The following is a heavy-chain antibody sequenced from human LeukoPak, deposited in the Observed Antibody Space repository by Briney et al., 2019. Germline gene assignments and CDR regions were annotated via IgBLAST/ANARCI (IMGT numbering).Heavy chain of an antibody. CDR2: IYYTGSI. V-gene: IGHV4-59*01. Sequence: SETLSLTCTVSGVSINDYYWTWIRQPPGKGLEWIGAIYYTGSITYSPSLKSRVTISLDTSKNQFSLQLRSVTAADTAVYYCARVPLELWTEDYWGQGTPVTVSS. J-gene: IGHJ4*02. CDR1: GVSINDYY. D-gene: IGHD5-18*01. CDR3: ARVPLELWTEDY.